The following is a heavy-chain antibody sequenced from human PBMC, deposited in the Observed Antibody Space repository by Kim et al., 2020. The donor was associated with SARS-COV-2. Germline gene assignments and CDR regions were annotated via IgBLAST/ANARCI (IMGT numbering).Heavy chain of an antibody. CDR1: VGSISSYY. J-gene: IGHJ6*02. CDR3: ARGFGYSSSTWGALYYYYGMDV. CDR2: IYYSGST. Sequence: SETLSLTCTVSVGSISSYYWSWIRQPPGKGLEWIGYIYYSGSTNYNPSLNSRVTISVDTSKNQFSLKLSSVTAADTAVYYCARGFGYSSSTWGALYYYYGMDVWGQGTTVTVSS. V-gene: IGHV4-59*13. D-gene: IGHD6-6*01.